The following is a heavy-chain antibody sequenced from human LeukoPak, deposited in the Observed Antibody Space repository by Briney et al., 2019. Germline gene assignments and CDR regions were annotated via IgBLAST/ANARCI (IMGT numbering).Heavy chain of an antibody. CDR2: ISGSGGST. V-gene: IGHV3-23*01. CDR3: ARDVGPGYSYGWYNWFDP. CDR1: GFTFSSYA. D-gene: IGHD5-18*01. Sequence: PGGSLRLSCAASGFTFSSYAMSWVRQAPGKGLEWVSAISGSGGSTYYADSVKGRFTISRDNSKNTLYLQMNSLRAEDTAVYYCARDVGPGYSYGWYNWFDPWGQGTLVTVSS. J-gene: IGHJ5*02.